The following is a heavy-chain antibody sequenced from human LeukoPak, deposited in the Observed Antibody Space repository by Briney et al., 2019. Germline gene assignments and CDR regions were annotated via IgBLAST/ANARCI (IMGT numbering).Heavy chain of an antibody. J-gene: IGHJ6*02. Sequence: QSGGSLRLSCAASGFSFSTYGMHWVRQAPGKGLEWVAVIPYDGNNKYYADSVKGRFTISRDNSKNTLYMQMNSPRAEDTAVYYCAKERADYGDYEFGMDVWGQGTAVTVSS. D-gene: IGHD4-17*01. CDR1: GFSFSTYG. CDR2: IPYDGNNK. CDR3: AKERADYGDYEFGMDV. V-gene: IGHV3-30*18.